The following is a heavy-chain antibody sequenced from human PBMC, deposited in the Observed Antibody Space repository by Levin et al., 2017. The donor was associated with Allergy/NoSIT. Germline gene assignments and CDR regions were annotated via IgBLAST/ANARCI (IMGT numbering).Heavy chain of an antibody. CDR1: GYTFTGYY. CDR3: ARVILVAAAGYWYFDL. V-gene: IGHV1-2*02. D-gene: IGHD6-13*01. CDR2: INPNSGGT. Sequence: GASVKVSCKASGYTFTGYYMHWVRQAPGQGLEWMGWINPNSGGTNYAQKFQGRVTMTRDTSISTAYMELSRLRSDDTAVYYCARVILVAAAGYWYFDLWGRGTLVTVSS. J-gene: IGHJ2*01.